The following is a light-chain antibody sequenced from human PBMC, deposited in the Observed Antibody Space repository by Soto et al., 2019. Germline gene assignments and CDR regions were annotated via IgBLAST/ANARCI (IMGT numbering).Light chain of an antibody. V-gene: IGLV2-14*01. Sequence: QSVLTQPASVSGSPGQSITISCTGTSTDVGGYNYVSWYQQHPGKAPKLMIYEVSNRPSGVSNRFSGSKSGTTASLTISGLQAEDEADYYCSAYTSSSIVIFGGGTKLTVL. CDR2: EVS. J-gene: IGLJ2*01. CDR3: SAYTSSSIVI. CDR1: STDVGGYNY.